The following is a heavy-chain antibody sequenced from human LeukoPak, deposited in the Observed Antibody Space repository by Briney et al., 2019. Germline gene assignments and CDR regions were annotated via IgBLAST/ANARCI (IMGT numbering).Heavy chain of an antibody. CDR2: FDAEDGET. Sequence: ASVKVSCKVSGYTLTELSMHWVRQAPGKGLEWMGGFDAEDGETIYAQNFQGRVTVTEDTSTDTAYMELTSLRSEDTAIYYCTTLNPYFDFWGQGILVTVSS. V-gene: IGHV1-24*01. J-gene: IGHJ4*02. CDR3: TTLNPYFDF. CDR1: GYTLTELS.